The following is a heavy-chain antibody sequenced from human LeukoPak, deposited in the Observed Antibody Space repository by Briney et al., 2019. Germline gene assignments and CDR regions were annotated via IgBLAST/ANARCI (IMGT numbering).Heavy chain of an antibody. Sequence: KTSETLSLTCAVFGGSFSGYYWSWIRQPPGKGLEWIGEITHSGSTNYNPSLKSRVTISVDTSKNQFSLKLSSVSAADTAVYYCARGVDSMVRGVRGYYYYMDVWGKETTVTVSS. V-gene: IGHV4-34*01. CDR1: GGSFSGYY. CDR2: ITHSGST. J-gene: IGHJ6*03. CDR3: ARGVDSMVRGVRGYYYYMDV. D-gene: IGHD3-10*01.